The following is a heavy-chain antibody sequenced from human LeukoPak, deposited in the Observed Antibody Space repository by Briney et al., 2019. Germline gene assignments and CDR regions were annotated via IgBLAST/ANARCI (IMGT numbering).Heavy chain of an antibody. CDR1: GYTFTGYY. CDR2: INPNSGDT. Sequence: ASVKVSCKPSGYTFTGYYMHWVRQAPGQGLEWMGWINPNSGDTNYAQKFQGRVIMTRDTSISTAYMELSTLRSDDTAVYYCARESLQMHMASDAFDIWGQGTMVTVSS. CDR3: ARESLQMHMASDAFDI. J-gene: IGHJ3*02. D-gene: IGHD5-24*01. V-gene: IGHV1-2*02.